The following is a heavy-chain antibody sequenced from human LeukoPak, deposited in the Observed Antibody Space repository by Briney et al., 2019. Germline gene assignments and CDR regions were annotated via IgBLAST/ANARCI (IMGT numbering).Heavy chain of an antibody. V-gene: IGHV3-9*01. CDR2: ISWNSGSI. CDR3: AKDSGSGYSSGWLTLDP. D-gene: IGHD6-19*01. J-gene: IGHJ5*02. Sequence: GRSLRLSCAASGFTFDDYAMHWVRQAPGKGLEWVSGISWNSGSIGYADSVKGRFTISRDNAKNSLYLQMNSLRAEDTALYYCAKDSGSGYSSGWLTLDPWGQGTLVTVSS. CDR1: GFTFDDYA.